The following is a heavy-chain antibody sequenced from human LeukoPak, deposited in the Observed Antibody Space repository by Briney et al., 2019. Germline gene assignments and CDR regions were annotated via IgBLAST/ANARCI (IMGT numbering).Heavy chain of an antibody. CDR2: ISGSGGST. Sequence: GGSLRLSCAASGFTFSSYAMSWVRQAPGKGLEWVSAISGSGGSTYYADSVKGRFTISRENSKNTLYLQMNSLRAEDMAVYYCAKDRIVVSYYFDYWGQGTLVTVSS. CDR3: AKDRIVVSYYFDY. CDR1: GFTFSSYA. D-gene: IGHD3-22*01. V-gene: IGHV3-23*01. J-gene: IGHJ4*02.